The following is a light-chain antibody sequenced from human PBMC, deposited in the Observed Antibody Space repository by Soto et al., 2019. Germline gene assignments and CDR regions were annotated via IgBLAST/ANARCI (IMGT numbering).Light chain of an antibody. Sequence: EIVLTQTPGTLSLYPKERATLSCRASQSLTNNYFAWYQPKPGQAPRLLIYGASTRATGIPARFSGSGSGTEFTLTISSLQSEDFAVHYCQQYNNWPPITFGQGTRLAI. J-gene: IGKJ5*01. CDR2: GAS. CDR1: QSLTNN. CDR3: QQYNNWPPIT. V-gene: IGKV3-15*01.